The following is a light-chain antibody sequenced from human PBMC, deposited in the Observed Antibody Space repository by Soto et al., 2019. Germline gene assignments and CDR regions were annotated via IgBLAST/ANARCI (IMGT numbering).Light chain of an antibody. Sequence: QSALTQPPSASGSPGQSVTISCTGTSSDVGAYDRVSWYQQHPGKPPKLIIYAVTDRTSGVPDRFSGSKSGNTASLTISGLQADDEAEYYCNSRTSSGSSVFGGGTKVTVL. CDR2: AVT. J-gene: IGLJ2*01. CDR3: NSRTSSGSSV. CDR1: SSDVGAYDR. V-gene: IGLV2-18*02.